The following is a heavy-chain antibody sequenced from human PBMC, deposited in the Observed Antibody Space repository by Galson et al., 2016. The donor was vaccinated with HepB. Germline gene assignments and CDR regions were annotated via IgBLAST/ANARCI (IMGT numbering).Heavy chain of an antibody. V-gene: IGHV1-46*01. CDR3: ARDIPGTLYFDY. CDR1: GYSFTSFY. D-gene: IGHD1-7*01. J-gene: IGHJ4*02. Sequence: SVKVSCKASGYSFTSFYLHWLRQAPGQGLEWMGIMNPSGGSAVYAQKFQGRVTMTRDTSTRTMDMELTSLRSEDTAVYYCARDIPGTLYFDYWGQGTLVTVSS. CDR2: MNPSGGSA.